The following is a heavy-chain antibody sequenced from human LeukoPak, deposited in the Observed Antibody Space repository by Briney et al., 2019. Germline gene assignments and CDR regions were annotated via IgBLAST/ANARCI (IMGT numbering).Heavy chain of an antibody. V-gene: IGHV4-30-4*01. J-gene: IGHJ6*02. CDR1: GGSIISGDYY. CDR2: IYYSGST. CDR3: ARDARRPWGDSQYYYYGMDV. D-gene: IGHD2-21*02. Sequence: PSQTLSLTCTVSGGSIISGDYYWSWIRQPPGKGLQWIGYIYYSGSTYYNPSLKSRVTISVDTSKNQFSLKLSSVTAADTAVYYCARDARRPWGDSQYYYYGMDVWGQGTTVTVSS.